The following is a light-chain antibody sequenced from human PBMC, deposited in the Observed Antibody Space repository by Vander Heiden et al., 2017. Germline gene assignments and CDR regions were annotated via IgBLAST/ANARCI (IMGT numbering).Light chain of an antibody. Sequence: EIVLTQSPGTRSLSPGARAPLSCRVSQSVRSHYLAWYQKKPGQAPRRLMYDASSRANGISDRFSGSGSGTDFTRTITRLEPEDFAVYYCQQNRTFGQGTKVEIK. CDR2: DAS. CDR3: QQNRT. V-gene: IGKV3-20*01. J-gene: IGKJ1*01. CDR1: QSVRSHY.